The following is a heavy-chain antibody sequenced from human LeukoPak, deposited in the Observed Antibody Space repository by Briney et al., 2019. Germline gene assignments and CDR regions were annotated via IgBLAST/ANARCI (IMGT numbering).Heavy chain of an antibody. CDR3: TTEYGRRYCSGGSCYSGYYYYYYGMDV. J-gene: IGHJ6*02. V-gene: IGHV3-15*01. CDR2: IKSKTDGGTT. CDR1: GFTFGNAW. D-gene: IGHD2-15*01. Sequence: GGSLRLSCAASGFTFGNAWMSWVRQAPGKGLEWVGRIKSKTDGGTTDYAAPVKGRFTISRDDSKNTLYLQMNSLKTEDTAMYYCTTEYGRRYCSGGSCYSGYYYYYYGMDVWGQGTTVTVSS.